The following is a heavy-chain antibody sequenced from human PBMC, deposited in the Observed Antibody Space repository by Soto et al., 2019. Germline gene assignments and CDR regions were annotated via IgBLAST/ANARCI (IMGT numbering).Heavy chain of an antibody. CDR3: TTGRRYGSGSYIYYYGMDV. Sequence: GGSLRLSCAASGFTFSGSAMHWVRQASGKGLEWVGRIRSKANSYATAYAASVKGRFTISRDDSKNTAYLQMNSLKTEDTAVYYCTTGRRYGSGSYIYYYGMDVWGQGTTVTVSS. J-gene: IGHJ6*02. CDR1: GFTFSGSA. V-gene: IGHV3-73*01. D-gene: IGHD3-10*01. CDR2: IRSKANSYAT.